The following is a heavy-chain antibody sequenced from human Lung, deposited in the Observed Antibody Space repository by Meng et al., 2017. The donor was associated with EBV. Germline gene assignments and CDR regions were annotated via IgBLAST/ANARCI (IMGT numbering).Heavy chain of an antibody. V-gene: IGHV4-4*02. CDR3: ARARSIAAAVIDY. CDR2: IYYSGST. J-gene: IGHJ4*02. D-gene: IGHD6-13*01. CDR1: GGSISSSNW. Sequence: QGQLQESGPGLVKPSGTLSLTCAVSGGSISSSNWWSWVRQPPGKGLEWIGYIYYSGSTNYNPSLKSRVTISVDKSKNQFSLKLSPVTAADTAVYYCARARSIAAAVIDYWGQGTLVTVSS.